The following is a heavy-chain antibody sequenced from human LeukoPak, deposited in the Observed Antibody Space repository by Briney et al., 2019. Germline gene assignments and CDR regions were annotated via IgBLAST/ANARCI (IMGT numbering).Heavy chain of an antibody. CDR2: IKQDGSEK. CDR3: ARVVHSGSYYEAFDI. CDR1: GFTFSSYW. Sequence: GGSLRLSCAASGFTFSSYWMSWVRQAPGKGLEWVANIKQDGSEKYYVDSVKGRFTISRDNAKNSLYLQMNSLRAEDTAVYYCARVVHSGSYYEAFDIWGQGTMVTVSS. D-gene: IGHD1-26*01. J-gene: IGHJ3*02. V-gene: IGHV3-7*01.